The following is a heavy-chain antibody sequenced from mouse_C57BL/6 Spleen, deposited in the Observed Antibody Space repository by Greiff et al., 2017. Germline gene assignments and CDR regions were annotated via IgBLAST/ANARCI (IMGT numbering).Heavy chain of an antibody. D-gene: IGHD1-1*01. CDR2: IYPRSGNT. CDR1: GYTFTSSG. V-gene: IGHV1-81*01. CDR3: ARSSSGY. J-gene: IGHJ2*01. Sequence: VQLQQSGAELARPGASVKLSCKASGYTFTSSGINWVKQRPGQGLEWIGEIYPRSGNTYYNEKFKGKATLTADKSSSTAYMELRSLTSEDSAVYYCARSSSGYWGQGTTLTVSS.